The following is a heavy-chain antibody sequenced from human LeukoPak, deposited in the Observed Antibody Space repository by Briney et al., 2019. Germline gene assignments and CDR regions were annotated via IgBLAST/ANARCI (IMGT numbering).Heavy chain of an antibody. D-gene: IGHD2-2*01. CDR2: IYYSGST. CDR1: GDSISSYY. V-gene: IGHV4-59*01. Sequence: PSETLSLTCTVSGDSISSYYWSWIRQPPGKGLEWIGHIYYSGSTSYNPSLKGRVTISIDTSKNQFSLKLSSVTAADTAVYYCARDPAVWGKGTTVSVSS. J-gene: IGHJ6*04. CDR3: ARDPAV.